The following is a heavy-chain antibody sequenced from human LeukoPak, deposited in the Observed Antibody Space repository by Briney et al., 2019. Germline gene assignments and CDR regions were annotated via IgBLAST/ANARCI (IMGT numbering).Heavy chain of an antibody. J-gene: IGHJ4*02. V-gene: IGHV3-21*01. CDR1: GFTFSSYS. D-gene: IGHD5-18*01. CDR3: AREKGVDTAMVDY. Sequence: GGSLRLSCAASGFTFSSYSMNWVRQAPGKGLEWVSSITSSSSYIYYADSVKGRFTISRDNAKNSLYLQMNSLRAEDTAVYYCAREKGVDTAMVDYWGQGTLVTVSS. CDR2: ITSSSSYI.